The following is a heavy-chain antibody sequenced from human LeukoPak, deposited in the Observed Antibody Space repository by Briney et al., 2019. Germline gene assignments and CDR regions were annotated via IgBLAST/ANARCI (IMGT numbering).Heavy chain of an antibody. CDR3: ARGYYDTSAYSNPFDF. CDR2: IHTSGST. V-gene: IGHV4-4*09. CDR1: GDSISNYY. D-gene: IGHD3-22*01. J-gene: IGHJ4*02. Sequence: SETLSLTCTVSGDSISNYYWSWIRQTPGEGLEWIGYIHTSGSTYYNPSLKSRVTISVDTSKNQFSLKLSSVTAADTAVYYCARGYYDTSAYSNPFDFWGQGTLVTVCS.